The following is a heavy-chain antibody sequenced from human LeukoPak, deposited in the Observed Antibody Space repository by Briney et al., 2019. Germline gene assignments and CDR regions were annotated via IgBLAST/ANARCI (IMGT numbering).Heavy chain of an antibody. CDR2: IKQDGSEK. J-gene: IGHJ4*02. V-gene: IGHV3-7*01. D-gene: IGHD2/OR15-2a*01. Sequence: GSLRLSCAASGFSFSDAWMSWVRQAPGKGLEWVANIKQDGSEKYYVDSVKGRFTISRDNAKNSLYLQMNSLRAEDTAVYYCTRDLGGSSTIWGQGTLVTVSS. CDR3: TRDLGGSSTI. CDR1: GFSFSDAW.